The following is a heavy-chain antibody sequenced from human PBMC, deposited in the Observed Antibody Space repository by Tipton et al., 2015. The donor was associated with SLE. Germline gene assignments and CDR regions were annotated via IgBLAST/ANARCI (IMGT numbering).Heavy chain of an antibody. V-gene: IGHV4-34*01. J-gene: IGHJ3*02. D-gene: IGHD2-2*01. Sequence: TLSLTCAVYGGSFSGYYWSWIRQPTGKGLEWFGEINHSGSTNYNPSLKSRVTISVDTSKNQFSLKLSSVTASDTAGYYYARQQLLKECSGTTGAAFDIWGQGTMVTVSP. CDR3: ARQQLLKECSGTTGAAFDI. CDR2: INHSGST. CDR1: GGSFSGYY.